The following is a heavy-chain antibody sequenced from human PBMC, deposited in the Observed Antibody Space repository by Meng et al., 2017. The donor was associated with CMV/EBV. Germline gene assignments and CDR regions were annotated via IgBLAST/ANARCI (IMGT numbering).Heavy chain of an antibody. CDR2: IIPILGIA. D-gene: IGHD7-27*01. Sequence: KISCKASGGTFSSYAISWVRQAPGQGLEWMGGIIPILGIANYAQKFQGRVTITADKSTSTAYMELSSLRSEDTAVYYCARGSWGDWGSFYYYGMDVWGQGTTVTV. J-gene: IGHJ6*02. CDR3: ARGSWGDWGSFYYYGMDV. CDR1: GGTFSSYA. V-gene: IGHV1-69*10.